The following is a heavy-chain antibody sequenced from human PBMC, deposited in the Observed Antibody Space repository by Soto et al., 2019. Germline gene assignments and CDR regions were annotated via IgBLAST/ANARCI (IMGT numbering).Heavy chain of an antibody. J-gene: IGHJ6*03. D-gene: IGHD5-12*01. CDR1: GFTFSSYW. CDR2: IKQDGSEK. V-gene: IGHV3-7*01. CDR3: ARFGSGYERIYYYYYMDV. Sequence: GGSLRLSCAASGFTFSSYWMSWVRQAPGKGLEWVANIKQDGSEKYYVDSVKGRFTISRDNAKNSLYLQMNSLRAEDTAVYYCARFGSGYERIYYYYYMDVWGKGTTVTVSS.